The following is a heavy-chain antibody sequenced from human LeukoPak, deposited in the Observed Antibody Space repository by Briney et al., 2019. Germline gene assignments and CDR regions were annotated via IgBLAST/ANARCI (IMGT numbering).Heavy chain of an antibody. D-gene: IGHD1-14*01. V-gene: IGHV3-30*03. CDR1: GFTFSSYE. CDR3: ARDRGRNSFDY. Sequence: GGSLRLSCAASGFTFSSYEMNWVRQAPGKGLEWVAVISYDGSNKYYADSVKGRFTISRDNSKNSLYLQLTSLRAEDTALYYCARDRGRNSFDYWGQGTLVSVSS. CDR2: ISYDGSNK. J-gene: IGHJ4*02.